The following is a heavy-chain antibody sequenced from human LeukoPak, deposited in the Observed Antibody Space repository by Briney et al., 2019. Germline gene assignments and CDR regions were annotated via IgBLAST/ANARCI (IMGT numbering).Heavy chain of an antibody. J-gene: IGHJ4*02. CDR1: GFTLSSYW. CDR2: IKQDGSEK. V-gene: IGHV3-7*01. D-gene: IGHD6-6*01. CDR3: ARVTSYSSSSPGGY. Sequence: PGGSLRLSCAASGFTLSSYWMSWVRQAPGKGLEWVANIKQDGSEKYYVDSVKGRFTISRDNAKNSLYLQMNSLRAEDTAVYYCARVTSYSSSSPGGYWGQGTLVTVSS.